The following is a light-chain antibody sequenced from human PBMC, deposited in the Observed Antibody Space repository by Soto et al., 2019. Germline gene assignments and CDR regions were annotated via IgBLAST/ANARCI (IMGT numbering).Light chain of an antibody. J-gene: IGKJ1*01. CDR2: GVS. V-gene: IGKV3-15*01. CDR1: QSLRSN. CDR3: QQYGYWPRT. Sequence: EIVMTQSPPTLSVSPGEGATLACRASQSLRSNLAWYQQKPGQAPRLLIYGVSTRATGIPARFSGSGSGTVFTLTISGLQSEDSAIYYCQQYGYWPRTFGQGTKVEI.